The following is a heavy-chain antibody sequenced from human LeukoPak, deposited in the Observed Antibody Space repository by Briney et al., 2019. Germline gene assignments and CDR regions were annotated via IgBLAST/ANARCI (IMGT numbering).Heavy chain of an antibody. V-gene: IGHV1-18*01. CDR1: GYTFTSYG. Sequence: ASVKVSCKASGYTFTSYGISWVRQAPGQGLEWMGWISAYNGNTNYAQKLQGRVTMTTDTSTSTAYMELRSLRSDDTAVYYCARDQEYRSSTSCYSYYFDYWGQGTLVTVSS. J-gene: IGHJ4*02. CDR2: ISAYNGNT. D-gene: IGHD2-2*01. CDR3: ARDQEYRSSTSCYSYYFDY.